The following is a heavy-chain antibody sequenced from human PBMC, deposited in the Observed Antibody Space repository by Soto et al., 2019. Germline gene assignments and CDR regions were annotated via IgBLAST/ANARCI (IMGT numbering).Heavy chain of an antibody. V-gene: IGHV1-2*02. D-gene: IGHD6-13*01. J-gene: IGHJ5*02. CDR1: GYTFTGYY. CDR2: INPNSGGT. Sequence: QVQLVQSGAEVKKPGASVKVSCKASGYTFTGYYMHWVRQAPGQGLEWMGWINPNSGGTNYAQKFQGRVTMTRDTSIRTAYMELSRLRSDDTAVYYCARERRAVVAAVGRAPKKNWFDPWGQGTLVTVSS. CDR3: ARERRAVVAAVGRAPKKNWFDP.